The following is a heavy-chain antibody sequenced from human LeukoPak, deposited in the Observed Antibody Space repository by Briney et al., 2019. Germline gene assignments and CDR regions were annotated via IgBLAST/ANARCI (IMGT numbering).Heavy chain of an antibody. CDR1: GYSFTSYW. CDR3: AMTSNYYFDY. CDR2: IYPGDSDT. Sequence: GESLKISCKGSGYSFTSYWISWVRQMPGKGLEWMGIIYPGDSDTRYSPSFQGQVTISVDKSISTAYLQWSSLKASDNAMYYCAMTSNYYFDYWGQGTLVTVSS. V-gene: IGHV5-51*01. D-gene: IGHD1-1*01. J-gene: IGHJ4*02.